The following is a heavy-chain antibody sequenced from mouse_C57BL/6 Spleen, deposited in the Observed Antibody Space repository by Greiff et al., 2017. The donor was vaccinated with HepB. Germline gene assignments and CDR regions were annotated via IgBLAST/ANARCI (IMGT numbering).Heavy chain of an antibody. Sequence: QVQLQQSGAELVKPGASVKISCKASGYAFSSYWMNWVKQRPGKGLEWIGQIYPGDGDTNYNGKFKGKATLTADKSSSTAYMQLISLTSEDSAFYFCAREGLYYYSSSPYSYWGQGTLVTVSA. CDR3: AREGLYYYSSSPYSY. D-gene: IGHD1-1*01. J-gene: IGHJ3*01. V-gene: IGHV1-80*01. CDR2: IYPGDGDT. CDR1: GYAFSSYW.